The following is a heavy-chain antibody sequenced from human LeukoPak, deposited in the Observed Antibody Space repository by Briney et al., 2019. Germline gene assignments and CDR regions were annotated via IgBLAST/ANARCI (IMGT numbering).Heavy chain of an antibody. V-gene: IGHV4-39*01. D-gene: IGHD2-21*02. J-gene: IGHJ5*02. CDR2: IYYSGST. CDR1: GGSISSSSYY. CDR3: ARSQAYCGGDCYSTFDP. Sequence: SETLSLTCTVSGGSISSSSYYWGWIRQPPGKGQEWIGSIYYSGSTYYNPSLKSRVTISVDTSKNQFSLKLSSVTAADTAVYYCARSQAYCGGDCYSTFDPWGQGTLVTVSS.